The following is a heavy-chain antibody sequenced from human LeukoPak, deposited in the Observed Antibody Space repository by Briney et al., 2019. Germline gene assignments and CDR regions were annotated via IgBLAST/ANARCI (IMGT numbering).Heavy chain of an antibody. J-gene: IGHJ4*02. CDR1: GSTFSSYD. D-gene: IGHD3-10*01. CDR2: MNPNSGDT. CDR3: ARAPYGTGSHLDF. V-gene: IGHV1-8*02. Sequence: ASVKVSCKASGSTFSSYDINWVRQAPGQGLEWMGWMNPNSGDTGYTQRFQGRVAMTRDTSITTAYMELSSLRSEDTAVYYCARAPYGTGSHLDFWGQGTPVTVPS.